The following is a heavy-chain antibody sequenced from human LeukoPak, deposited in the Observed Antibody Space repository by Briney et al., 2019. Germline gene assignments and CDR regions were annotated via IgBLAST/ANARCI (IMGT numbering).Heavy chain of an antibody. D-gene: IGHD1-7*01. J-gene: IGHJ4*02. V-gene: IGHV3-23*01. Sequence: GGSLRLSCAASGFTFSSYGMSWVRQAPGKGLEWVSAISGSGGSTYYADSVKGRFTISRDNSKNTLYLQMNSLRAEDTAVYYCAKGGGGLELLEGSLDYWGQGTLVTVSS. CDR2: ISGSGGST. CDR1: GFTFSSYG. CDR3: AKGGGGLELLEGSLDY.